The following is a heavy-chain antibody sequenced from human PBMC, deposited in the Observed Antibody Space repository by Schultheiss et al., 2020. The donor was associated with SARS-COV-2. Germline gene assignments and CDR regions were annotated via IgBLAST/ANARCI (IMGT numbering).Heavy chain of an antibody. CDR3: ARGGSNSGSYPHPVGY. V-gene: IGHV1-3*01. J-gene: IGHJ4*02. CDR1: GYTFTSYA. D-gene: IGHD1-26*01. CDR2: INAGNGNT. Sequence: ASVKVSCKASGYTFTSYAMHWVRQAPGQRLEWMGWINAGNGNTKYSQKFQGRVTITRDTSASTAYMELSSLRSEDTAVYYCARGGSNSGSYPHPVGYWGQGTLVTVSS.